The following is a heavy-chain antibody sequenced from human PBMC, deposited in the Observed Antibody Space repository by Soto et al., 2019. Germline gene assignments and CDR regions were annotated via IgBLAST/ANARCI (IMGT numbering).Heavy chain of an antibody. V-gene: IGHV3-15*01. D-gene: IGHD2-2*03. CDR1: GFTFSNAW. Sequence: PGGSLRLSCAASGFTFSNAWMSWVRQAPGKGLEWVGRIKSKTDGETTDYAAPVKGRFTISRDDSKNTLYLQMNSLKTEDTAVYYCTTGYCSSTSSSWSIFDYWGQGTLVTVSS. J-gene: IGHJ4*02. CDR3: TTGYCSSTSSSWSIFDY. CDR2: IKSKTDGETT.